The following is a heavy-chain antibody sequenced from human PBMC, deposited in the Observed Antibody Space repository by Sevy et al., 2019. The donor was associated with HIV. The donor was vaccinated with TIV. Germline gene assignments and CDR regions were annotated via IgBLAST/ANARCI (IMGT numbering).Heavy chain of an antibody. CDR1: GYSFTSYW. D-gene: IGHD3-3*01. CDR3: ARQRGIRSNFDF. Sequence: GGSLRLSCKGSGYSFTSYWIACVRQMPGKGLEWMGIIYPGDSDTRYSPSFQGQVTISADKSINTAYLQWSSLKASDTAMYYCARQRGIRSNFDFWGQGTLVTVSS. J-gene: IGHJ4*02. V-gene: IGHV5-51*01. CDR2: IYPGDSDT.